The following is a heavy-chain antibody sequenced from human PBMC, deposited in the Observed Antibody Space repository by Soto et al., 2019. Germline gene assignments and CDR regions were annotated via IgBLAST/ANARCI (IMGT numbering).Heavy chain of an antibody. CDR2: IIPIFGTA. J-gene: IGHJ4*02. V-gene: IGHV1-69*01. CDR3: AINEGRDVSTFDY. Sequence: QVPRVQSGAEVKTPGSSVKVSCKASGGIFTRYDIRWVRQAPGQGLEWMGAIIPIFGTANYAQKFQGRVTITADATTSTAYMELSSLRSEDTAMYYCAINEGRDVSTFDYWGQGTLVTVSS. CDR1: GGIFTRYD. D-gene: IGHD3-10*02.